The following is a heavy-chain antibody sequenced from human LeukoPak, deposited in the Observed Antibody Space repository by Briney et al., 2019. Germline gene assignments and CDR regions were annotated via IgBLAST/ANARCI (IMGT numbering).Heavy chain of an antibody. Sequence: ASVKVSCKASGHTFTGYYMHWVRQAPGQGLEWMGWINPNSGGTNYAQKFQGRVTMTRDTSISTAYMELSRLRSDDTAVYYCARLGYCSSTSCYSNDYWGQGTLVTVSS. D-gene: IGHD2-2*01. CDR2: INPNSGGT. V-gene: IGHV1-2*02. CDR1: GHTFTGYY. CDR3: ARLGYCSSTSCYSNDY. J-gene: IGHJ4*02.